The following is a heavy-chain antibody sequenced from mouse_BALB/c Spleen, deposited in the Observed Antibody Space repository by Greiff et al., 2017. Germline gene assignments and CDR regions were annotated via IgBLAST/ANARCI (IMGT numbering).Heavy chain of an antibody. CDR2: IWGDGST. J-gene: IGHJ4*01. D-gene: IGHD2-2*01. Sequence: VQLQESGPGLVAPSQSLSITCTVSGFSLTGYGVNWVRQPPGKGLEWLGMIWGDGSTDYNSALKSRLSISKDNSKSQVFLKMNSLQTDDTARYYCARDRGGYHYAMDYWGQGTSVTVSS. V-gene: IGHV2-6-7*01. CDR1: GFSLTGYG. CDR3: ARDRGGYHYAMDY.